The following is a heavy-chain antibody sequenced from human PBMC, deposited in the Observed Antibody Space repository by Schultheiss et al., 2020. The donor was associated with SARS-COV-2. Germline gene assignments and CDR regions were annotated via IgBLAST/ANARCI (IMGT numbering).Heavy chain of an antibody. D-gene: IGHD6-13*01. CDR1: GGSISSYY. CDR2: IYYSGST. J-gene: IGHJ4*02. Sequence: SETLSLTCTVSGGSISSYYWSWIRQPPGKGLEWIGYIYYSGSTNYNPSLKSRVTISVDTSKNQFSLKLSSVTAADTAVYYCARHEAAAGTYYFDYWGQGTLVTVSS. CDR3: ARHEAAAGTYYFDY. V-gene: IGHV4-59*08.